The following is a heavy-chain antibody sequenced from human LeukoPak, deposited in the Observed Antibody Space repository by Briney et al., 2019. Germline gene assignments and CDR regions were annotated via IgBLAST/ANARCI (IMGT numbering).Heavy chain of an antibody. CDR3: ARDAQYCSSGSCSPGASDI. CDR1: GFTVSSNY. Sequence: PGGSLRLSCAASGFTVSSNYMSWVRQAPGKGLEWVSFIYSGGRTDYADSVKGRFTISRDSSKNTLYLQMNSLRVEDTAVYYCARDAQYCSSGSCSPGASDIWGQGTMVTVSS. CDR2: IYSGGRT. D-gene: IGHD2-15*01. J-gene: IGHJ3*02. V-gene: IGHV3-53*01.